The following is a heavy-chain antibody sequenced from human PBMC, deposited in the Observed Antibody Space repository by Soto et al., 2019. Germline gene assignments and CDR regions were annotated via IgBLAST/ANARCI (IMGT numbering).Heavy chain of an antibody. J-gene: IGHJ4*02. CDR2: FYWDDDR. V-gene: IGHV2-5*02. CDR1: GFSLSTSGVG. D-gene: IGHD1-26*01. Sequence: QITLKESGPALVKPTQTLTLTCSFSGFSLSTSGVGVGWVRQAPGKALEWLTLFYWDDDRRYNPSLKSRLTFPKDTSRNQVVLTMTNMDPVDTATYYCAHGSSIVGAPAFDYWGQGILVTVSS. CDR3: AHGSSIVGAPAFDY.